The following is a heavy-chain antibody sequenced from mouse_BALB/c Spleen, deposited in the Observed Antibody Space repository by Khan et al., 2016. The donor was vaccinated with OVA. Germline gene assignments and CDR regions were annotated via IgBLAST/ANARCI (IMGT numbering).Heavy chain of an antibody. CDR3: AREESTMITTAFAY. CDR2: IWAGGST. J-gene: IGHJ3*01. Sequence: QVQLKQSGPGLVAPSQSLSITCTVSGFSLTSYGVHWVRQPPGKGLEWLGVIWAGGSTNYNSALMSRLSISKDNSKSPVFLKMNSLQTDATAMYYCAREESTMITTAFAYWGQGTLVTVSA. CDR1: GFSLTSYG. V-gene: IGHV2-9*02. D-gene: IGHD2-4*01.